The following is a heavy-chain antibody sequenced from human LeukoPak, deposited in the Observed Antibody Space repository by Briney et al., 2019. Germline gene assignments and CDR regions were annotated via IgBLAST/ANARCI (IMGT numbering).Heavy chain of an antibody. CDR2: INHSGST. CDR3: ARGLVIAARPGFYYHYYYMDV. V-gene: IGHV4-34*01. D-gene: IGHD6-6*01. J-gene: IGHJ6*03. CDR1: GGSFSGYY. Sequence: SETLSLTCAVYGGSFSGYYWSWIRQPPGKGLEWIGEINHSGSTNYNPSLKSRVTISVDTSKNQFSLKLSSVTAADTAVYYCARGLVIAARPGFYYHYYYMDVWGKGTTVTVSS.